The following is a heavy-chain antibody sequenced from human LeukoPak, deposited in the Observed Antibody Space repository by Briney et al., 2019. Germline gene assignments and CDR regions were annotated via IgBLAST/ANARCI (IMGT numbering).Heavy chain of an antibody. J-gene: IGHJ3*02. CDR1: GLTFSNYG. D-gene: IGHD3-22*01. V-gene: IGHV3-33*01. CDR3: ARDLEDSSPFGAFDM. Sequence: TGRSLRLSCAASGLTFSNYGMHWVRQVPGKGLEWVAAIWFDGIRKYYADSVKGRLTISRDNSKNTLYLQMNSLRAEDTAVYYCARDLEDSSPFGAFDMWGQGTMVTVSS. CDR2: IWFDGIRK.